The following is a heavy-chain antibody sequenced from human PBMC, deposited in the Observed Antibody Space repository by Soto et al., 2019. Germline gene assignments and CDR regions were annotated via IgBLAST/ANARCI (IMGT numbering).Heavy chain of an antibody. CDR1: GFTFSSYG. Sequence: GGSLRLSCAASGFTFSSYGMHWVRQAPGKGLEWVAVISYDGSNKYYADSVKGRFTISRDNSKNTLYLQMNSLRAEDTAVYYCAKARVDTAMVKGYYYGMDVWGQGTTVTVSS. J-gene: IGHJ6*02. V-gene: IGHV3-30*18. CDR3: AKARVDTAMVKGYYYGMDV. D-gene: IGHD5-18*01. CDR2: ISYDGSNK.